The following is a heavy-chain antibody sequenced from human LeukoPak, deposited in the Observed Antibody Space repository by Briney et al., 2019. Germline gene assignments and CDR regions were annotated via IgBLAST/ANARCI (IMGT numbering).Heavy chain of an antibody. V-gene: IGHV3-23*01. CDR1: GFTFTSYV. D-gene: IGHD3-10*01. Sequence: PGRSLRLSCTASGFTFTSYVMSWVRQAPGKGLEWVSGISGDGVSTWYADSVRGRFATSRDSSKNTLYLQMNSLRGEDAAAYYCAKSLHNTKWFAAFDCWGQGILVTVSS. J-gene: IGHJ4*02. CDR3: AKSLHNTKWFAAFDC. CDR2: ISGDGVST.